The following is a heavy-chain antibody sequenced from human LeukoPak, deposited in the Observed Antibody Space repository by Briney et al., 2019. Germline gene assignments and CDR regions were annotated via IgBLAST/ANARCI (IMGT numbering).Heavy chain of an antibody. CDR2: IYHSGAT. J-gene: IGHJ4*02. CDR1: GASISSTNW. Sequence: SETLSLTCAVSGASISSTNWWSWVRQPPEKGLEWIGQIYHSGATNYNPSLKSPVTISVDTSKNQFSLKLSSVTAADTAVYYCVRSDDFWSGYYGYWGQGTLVTVSS. CDR3: VRSDDFWSGYYGY. V-gene: IGHV4-4*02. D-gene: IGHD3-3*01.